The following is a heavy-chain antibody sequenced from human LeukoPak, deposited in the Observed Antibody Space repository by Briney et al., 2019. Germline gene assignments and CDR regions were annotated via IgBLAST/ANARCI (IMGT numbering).Heavy chain of an antibody. V-gene: IGHV4-4*07. CDR2: IYTRGST. CDR1: GGSISSYY. Sequence: PSQSLCLTRTFSGGSISSYYWSWVRQPAGKGLEWVGRIYTRGSTNYNPSLNSRVTMSVDTSKNQFSLKLSSVTAADTAVYYCARDQVGAPNKALDIWGQGTMVTVSS. J-gene: IGHJ3*02. D-gene: IGHD1-26*01. CDR3: ARDQVGAPNKALDI.